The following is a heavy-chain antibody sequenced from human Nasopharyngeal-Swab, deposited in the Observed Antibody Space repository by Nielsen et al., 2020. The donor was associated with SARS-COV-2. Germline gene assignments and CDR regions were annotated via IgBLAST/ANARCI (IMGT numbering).Heavy chain of an antibody. J-gene: IGHJ4*02. D-gene: IGHD7-27*01. CDR1: GFTFNSYV. CDR3: APDPNWGLGY. V-gene: IGHV3-23*01. Sequence: GGSLRLSCAASGFTFNSYVMIWVSQAPGEGREWDSYITVSGDATNYAESVKGRFTISRDNSKNLLYLQMNSLRVEDTATYYCAPDPNWGLGYWGRGTLVTVSS. CDR2: ITVSGDAT.